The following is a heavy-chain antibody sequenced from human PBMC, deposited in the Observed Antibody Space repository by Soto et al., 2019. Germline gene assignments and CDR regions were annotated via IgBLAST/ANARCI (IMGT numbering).Heavy chain of an antibody. CDR2: IWYDGSNK. Sequence: ESGGGVVQPGRSLRLSCAVSGFTFSNYGMHWVRQAPGKGREWVAVIWYDGSNKYYADSVKGRFTISRDNSKHTLYLQMNSLRSEDTAVYYGASAADDYGSGSYLVDHWGQGTLVTVSS. J-gene: IGHJ4*02. D-gene: IGHD3-10*01. CDR1: GFTFSNYG. CDR3: ASAADDYGSGSYLVDH. V-gene: IGHV3-33*01.